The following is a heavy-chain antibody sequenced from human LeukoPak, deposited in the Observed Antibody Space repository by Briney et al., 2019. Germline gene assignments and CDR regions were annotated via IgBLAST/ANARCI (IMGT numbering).Heavy chain of an antibody. CDR3: ARDSSSWYRYYMDV. D-gene: IGHD6-13*01. CDR2: ISSSGSTI. CDR1: GFTFSSYE. Sequence: GGSLRLSCAASGFTFSSYEMNWVRQAPGKGLEWVSYISSSGSTIYYADSVKGRFTISRDNAKNSLYLQMNSLRAEDTAVYYCARDSSSWYRYYMDVWGKGTTVTVSS. V-gene: IGHV3-48*03. J-gene: IGHJ6*03.